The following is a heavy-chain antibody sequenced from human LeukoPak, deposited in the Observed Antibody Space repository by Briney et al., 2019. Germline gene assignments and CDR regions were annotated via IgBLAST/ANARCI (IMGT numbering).Heavy chain of an antibody. CDR2: IKEDGTET. D-gene: IGHD5/OR15-5a*01. V-gene: IGHV3-7*03. Sequence: PGRSLRLSCAASGFMFSINWMSWVRLAPGKGLEWVANIKEDGTETYYVDSVKGRFTVSRDNAKNSLYLQMNSLRVEDTAVYYYAREGRSLHTFWGQGTLVTVSS. CDR1: GFMFSINW. J-gene: IGHJ4*02. CDR3: AREGRSLHTF.